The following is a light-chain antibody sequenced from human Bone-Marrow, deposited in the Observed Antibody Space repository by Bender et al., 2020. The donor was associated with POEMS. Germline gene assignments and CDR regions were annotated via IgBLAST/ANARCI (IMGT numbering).Light chain of an antibody. CDR3: CSYAGTSSWV. CDR2: QVN. Sequence: QSVLPQPPSASGSPGQSVTISCTGTSSDIGAYNSVSWFQQYPGKAPKLIIYQVNKRPSGVADRFSGSKSGNTASLTISGLQAEDEADYYCCSYAGTSSWVFGGGTKLTVL. J-gene: IGLJ3*02. V-gene: IGLV2-8*01. CDR1: SSDIGAYNS.